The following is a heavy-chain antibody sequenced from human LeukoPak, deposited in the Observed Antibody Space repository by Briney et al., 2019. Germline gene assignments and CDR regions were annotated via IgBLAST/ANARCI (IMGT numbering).Heavy chain of an antibody. CDR1: GFTVSSNY. J-gene: IGHJ4*02. Sequence: GGSLRLSCAASGFTVSSNYMSWVRQAPRKGLEWVSGIYSGGSTYYADSVKGRFTISRDNSKNTLYLQMNSLRAEDTAVYYCARAGIAVAGLHFDCWGQGTLVTVSS. CDR2: IYSGGST. CDR3: ARAGIAVAGLHFDC. D-gene: IGHD6-19*01. V-gene: IGHV3-53*01.